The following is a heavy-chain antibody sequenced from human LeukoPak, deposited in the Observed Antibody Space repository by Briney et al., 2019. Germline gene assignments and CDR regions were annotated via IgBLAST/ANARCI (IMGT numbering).Heavy chain of an antibody. V-gene: IGHV4-4*07. Sequence: SETLSLTCTVSGGSVTSYYWSWLRQPAGKGLEWIGRVYSSGTTNYNPSLKSRVTMSVDTSKNQFSLNVGSVTAADTAVYYCARGNTVLVTGASYYYYMDVWGKGTTVIVSS. D-gene: IGHD2-2*01. J-gene: IGHJ6*03. CDR3: ARGNTVLVTGASYYYYMDV. CDR1: GGSVTSYY. CDR2: VYSSGTT.